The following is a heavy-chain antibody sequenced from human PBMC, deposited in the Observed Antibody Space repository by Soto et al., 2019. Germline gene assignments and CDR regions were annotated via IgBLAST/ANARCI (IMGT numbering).Heavy chain of an antibody. D-gene: IGHD3-10*01. CDR2: ISAGGRSI. CDR1: GFSFTSYT. Sequence: EVQLVESGGGLVKPGESLRVSCAASGFSFTSYTMNWVRQTPGKGLEWVASISAGGRSIYYADSLKGRSTVSRDNAKSSLYLQMNSLRAEDTAICYCARSTPGNPFDIWGQGTMVTVSA. V-gene: IGHV3-21*06. J-gene: IGHJ3*02. CDR3: ARSTPGNPFDI.